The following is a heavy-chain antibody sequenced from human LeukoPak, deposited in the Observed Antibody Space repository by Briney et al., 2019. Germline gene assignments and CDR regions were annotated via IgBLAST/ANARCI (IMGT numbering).Heavy chain of an antibody. CDR1: GGSISRSSYY. CDR2: IYYSGST. CDR3: ARLRFTIFGMPPLPDY. J-gene: IGHJ4*02. D-gene: IGHD3-3*01. V-gene: IGHV4-39*01. Sequence: PSETLSLTCTVSGGSISRSSYYWGWIRQPPGKGLEWIGSIYYSGSTYYNPSLKSRVTISVDTSKNQFSLKLSSETAADTAVYYCARLRFTIFGMPPLPDYWGQGTLVTVSS.